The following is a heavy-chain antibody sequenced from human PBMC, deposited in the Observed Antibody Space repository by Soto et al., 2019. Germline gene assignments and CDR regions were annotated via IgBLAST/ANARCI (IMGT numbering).Heavy chain of an antibody. V-gene: IGHV4-4*07. D-gene: IGHD3-3*01. CDR1: GGSISSYY. J-gene: IGHJ6*02. Sequence: QVQLQESGPGLVKPSETLSLTCTVSGGSISSYYWSWIRQPAGKGLEWIGRIYTSGSTNYNPSLKSRVTMAVDTSKNQFSLKLSSVTTADTAVYYCAGGVREWPLPGYYGMDVWGQGTTVTVSS. CDR2: IYTSGST. CDR3: AGGVREWPLPGYYGMDV.